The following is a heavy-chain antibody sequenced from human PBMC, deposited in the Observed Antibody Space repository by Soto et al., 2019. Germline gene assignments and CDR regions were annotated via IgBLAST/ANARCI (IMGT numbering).Heavy chain of an antibody. CDR3: ARTPDI. CDR1: GGSISSGGYS. V-gene: IGHV4-30-2*01. Sequence: QLQLQESGSGLVKPSQTLSLTCAVSGGSISSGGYSWSWIRQPPGKGLEWIGYIYYGSTYYNPSLXSXXTISEDRSKNQFSLKLSSVTAADTAVYYCARTPDIWGQGTMVTVSS. CDR2: IYYGST. J-gene: IGHJ3*02.